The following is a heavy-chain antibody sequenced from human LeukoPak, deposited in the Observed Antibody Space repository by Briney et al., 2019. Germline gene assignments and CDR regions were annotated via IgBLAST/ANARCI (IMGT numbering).Heavy chain of an antibody. D-gene: IGHD1-26*01. CDR2: ISGSGGST. V-gene: IGHV3-23*01. Sequence: PGGSLRLSCAASGFTFSSYAMSWVRQAPGKGLEWVSAISGSGGSTYYADSVKGRFTTSRDNSKNTLYLQMNSLRAEDTAAYYCAIHGVGATEPDYYYYYGMDVWGQGTTVTVSS. CDR3: AIHGVGATEPDYYYYYGMDV. J-gene: IGHJ6*02. CDR1: GFTFSSYA.